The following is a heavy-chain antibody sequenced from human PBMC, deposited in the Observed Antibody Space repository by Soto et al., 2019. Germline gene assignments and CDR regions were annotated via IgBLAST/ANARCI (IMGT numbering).Heavy chain of an antibody. CDR2: ISGSGGST. CDR3: AKPHFFGVVNKWYFDY. D-gene: IGHD3-3*01. CDR1: GFTFSSYA. Sequence: EVQLLESGGGLVQPGGSLRLSCAASGFTFSSYAMSWVRQAPGKGLEWVSAISGSGGSTYYADSVKGRFTISRDNSKNTLYLQMNSLRAEDTAVYYCAKPHFFGVVNKWYFDYWGQGTLVTVSS. J-gene: IGHJ4*02. V-gene: IGHV3-23*01.